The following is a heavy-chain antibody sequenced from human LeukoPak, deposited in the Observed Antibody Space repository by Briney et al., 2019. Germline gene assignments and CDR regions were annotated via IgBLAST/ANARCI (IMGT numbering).Heavy chain of an antibody. Sequence: PSETLSLTCTVSGGSISDKSYYWGWIRQPPGKGLEWIGSVYYSGTTNYNPSLKSRVTISVDTSKNQFSLKLTSVTAADTAVYYCARIDKYSTTWYMNWFDPWGQGPLVTVPS. V-gene: IGHV4-39*01. CDR2: VYYSGTT. J-gene: IGHJ5*02. CDR3: ARIDKYSTTWYMNWFDP. CDR1: GGSISDKSYY. D-gene: IGHD6-13*01.